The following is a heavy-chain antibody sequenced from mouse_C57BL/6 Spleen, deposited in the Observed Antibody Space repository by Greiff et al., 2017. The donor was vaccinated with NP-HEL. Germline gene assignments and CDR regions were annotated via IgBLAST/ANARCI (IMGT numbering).Heavy chain of an antibody. CDR1: GFTFSDYG. CDR3: ARPRGSSRGSYYFDY. CDR2: ISSGSSTI. Sequence: VQLKESGGGLVKPGGSLKLSCAASGFTFSDYGMHWVRQAPEKGLEWVAYISSGSSTIYYADTVKGRFTISRDNAKNTLFLQMTSLRSEDTAMYYCARPRGSSRGSYYFDYWGQGTTLTVSS. V-gene: IGHV5-17*01. J-gene: IGHJ2*01. D-gene: IGHD1-1*01.